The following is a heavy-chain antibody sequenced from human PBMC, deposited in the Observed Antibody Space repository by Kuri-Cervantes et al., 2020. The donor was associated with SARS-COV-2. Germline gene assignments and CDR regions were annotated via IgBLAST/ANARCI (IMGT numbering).Heavy chain of an antibody. V-gene: IGHV4-4*07. CDR3: ARDTYYDILTGYSPLGFDP. J-gene: IGHJ5*02. D-gene: IGHD3-9*01. Sequence: ESLKISCTVSGGSISSYYWSWIRQPAGKGLEWIGRIYTSGSTNYNPSLKSRVTMSVDTSENQFSLKLSSVTAADTAVYYCARDTYYDILTGYSPLGFDPWGQGTLVTVSS. CDR1: GGSISSYY. CDR2: IYTSGST.